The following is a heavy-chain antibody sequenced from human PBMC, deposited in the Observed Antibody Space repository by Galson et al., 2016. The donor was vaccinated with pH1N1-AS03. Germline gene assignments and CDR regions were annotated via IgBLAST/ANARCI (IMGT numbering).Heavy chain of an antibody. CDR3: VKDALGYRSPYYAMDV. J-gene: IGHJ6*02. V-gene: IGHV4-34*01. D-gene: IGHD5-12*01. CDR1: GGSFSCYH. CDR2: VNHSGDT. Sequence: ETLSLTCGVYGGSFSCYHWSLVRQSPGKGLGLIGEVNHSGDTNSNPTLNSRVSISVDTSKRKFSLEVYSVTAADTGIYFRVKDALGYRSPYYAMDVWGQGTTVTVSS.